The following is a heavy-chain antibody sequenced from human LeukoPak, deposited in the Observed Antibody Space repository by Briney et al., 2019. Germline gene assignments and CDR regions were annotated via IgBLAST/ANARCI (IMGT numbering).Heavy chain of an antibody. J-gene: IGHJ6*03. Sequence: PGGSLRLSCAASGFTFSSYGMSWVRQAPGKGLEWVSAISGSGGSTYYADSVKGRFTISRDNSKNTLYLQMNSLRAEDTAVYYCAKDIRGRDGYKLWGYYYYYMDVWGKGTTVTISS. D-gene: IGHD5-24*01. CDR1: GFTFSSYG. CDR3: AKDIRGRDGYKLWGYYYYYMDV. CDR2: ISGSGGST. V-gene: IGHV3-23*01.